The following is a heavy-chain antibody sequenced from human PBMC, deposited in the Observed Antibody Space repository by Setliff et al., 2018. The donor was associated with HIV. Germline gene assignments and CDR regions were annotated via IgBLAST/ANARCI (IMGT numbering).Heavy chain of an antibody. V-gene: IGHV4-30-4*08. CDR1: GGSISSGDYY. CDR3: ARDTTFGYGSGWVDY. Sequence: SETLSLTCTVSGGSISSGDYYWSCSRQPPGKGLEWIVYIYYSGSTYYNPSLKSRVTISVDTSKNQFPLKMSAVTAADTAVYYCARDTTFGYGSGWVDYWGQGTLVTVSS. CDR2: IYYSGST. D-gene: IGHD3-10*01. J-gene: IGHJ4*02.